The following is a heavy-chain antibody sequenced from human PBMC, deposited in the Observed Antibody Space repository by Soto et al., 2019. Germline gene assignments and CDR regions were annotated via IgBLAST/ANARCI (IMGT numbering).Heavy chain of an antibody. D-gene: IGHD4-4*01. Sequence: QVQLVQSGAEVKKPGASVKVSCKVSGYPFASYGISWARQAPGQGLEWMGWINTYKGNINYAQKFQGRVTMTTDPSTSTAYMELRSLTSDDTALYYCARERGDYKYFDYWGQGTLVTVSS. V-gene: IGHV1-18*01. CDR1: GYPFASYG. CDR2: INTYKGNI. J-gene: IGHJ4*02. CDR3: ARERGDYKYFDY.